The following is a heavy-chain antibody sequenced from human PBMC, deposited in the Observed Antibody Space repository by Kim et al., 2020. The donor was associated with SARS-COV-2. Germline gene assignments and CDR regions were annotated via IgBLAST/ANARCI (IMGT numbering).Heavy chain of an antibody. Sequence: GGSLRLSCAASGFTFGANGMNWVRQAPGKGLEWVAVIWYDGSHKYYADSVKGRFIISRDNSKKTLYLQMNSLRAEDTALYYCARGLDSSGYHYYDALDIWGQGTLVTVSS. CDR2: IWYDGSHK. CDR1: GFTFGANG. J-gene: IGHJ3*02. D-gene: IGHD3-22*01. V-gene: IGHV3-33*01. CDR3: ARGLDSSGYHYYDALDI.